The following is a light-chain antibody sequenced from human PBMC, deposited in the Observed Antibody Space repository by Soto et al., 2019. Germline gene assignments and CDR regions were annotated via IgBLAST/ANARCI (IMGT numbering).Light chain of an antibody. J-gene: IGKJ4*01. CDR1: QSVSSSH. CDR2: GAS. Sequence: EIVLTQSPGTLSLSPGERATLSCRASQSVSSSHLAWYQQKPGQAPRLVVYGASSRATGIPDRFSGSGSGTDFTLTISRLEPEDFAVYYCQQYGSLVLTFGGGTKVEIK. CDR3: QQYGSLVLT. V-gene: IGKV3-20*01.